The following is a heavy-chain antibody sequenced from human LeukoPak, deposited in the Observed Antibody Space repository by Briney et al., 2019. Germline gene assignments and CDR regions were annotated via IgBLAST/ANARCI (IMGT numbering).Heavy chain of an antibody. V-gene: IGHV4-39*07. D-gene: IGHD3-22*01. J-gene: IGHJ3*02. Sequence: SETLSLTCTVSGVSISSSNSYWGWIRQPPGNGLEWIGSIYYSGNTYYNASLKSQVSISIDTSKNQFSLKLSSVTAADTAVYYCARVSGITMIVVVPEDGFDIWGQGTMVTVSS. CDR2: IYYSGNT. CDR3: ARVSGITMIVVVPEDGFDI. CDR1: GVSISSSNSY.